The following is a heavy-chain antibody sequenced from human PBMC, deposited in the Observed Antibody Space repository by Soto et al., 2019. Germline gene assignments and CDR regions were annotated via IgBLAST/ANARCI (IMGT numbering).Heavy chain of an antibody. CDR3: ARRFRVGATISSPYFDY. D-gene: IGHD1-26*01. CDR1: GGSISSSSYY. V-gene: IGHV4-39*01. Sequence: PSETLSLTCTVSGGSISSSSYYWGWIRQPPGKGLEWIGSIYYSGSTYYNPSLKSRVTISVDTSKNQFSLKLSSVTAADTAVYYCARRFRVGATISSPYFDYWGQGTLVTVSS. J-gene: IGHJ4*02. CDR2: IYYSGST.